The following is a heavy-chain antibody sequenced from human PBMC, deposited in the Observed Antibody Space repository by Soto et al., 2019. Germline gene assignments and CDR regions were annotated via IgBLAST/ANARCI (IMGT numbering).Heavy chain of an antibody. V-gene: IGHV3-30-3*01. CDR2: ISYDGSNK. J-gene: IGHJ4*02. CDR3: ARDRFSGGYDFDY. D-gene: IGHD5-12*01. CDR1: GFTFSSYA. Sequence: QVQLVESGGGVVQPGRSLRLSCAASGFTFSSYAMHWVRQAPGKGLEWVAVISYDGSNKYYADSVKGRFTISRDNSKNTLYLQMNSLRAEDTAVYYCARDRFSGGYDFDYWGQGTLVTVSS.